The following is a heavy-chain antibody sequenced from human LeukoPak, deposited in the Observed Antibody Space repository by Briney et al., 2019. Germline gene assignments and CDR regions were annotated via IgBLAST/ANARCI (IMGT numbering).Heavy chain of an antibody. CDR2: MNPNSGNT. D-gene: IGHD3-9*01. V-gene: IGHV1-8*01. Sequence: ASVKVSCKASGYTFTSYDINWVRQATGQGLEWMGWMNPNSGNTGYAQKFQGRVTMTRNTSISTAYMELSSLRSEDTAVYYCARGGLFGDILTGYDYYYYYMDVWGKGTTVTISS. CDR3: ARGGLFGDILTGYDYYYYYMDV. CDR1: GYTFTSYD. J-gene: IGHJ6*03.